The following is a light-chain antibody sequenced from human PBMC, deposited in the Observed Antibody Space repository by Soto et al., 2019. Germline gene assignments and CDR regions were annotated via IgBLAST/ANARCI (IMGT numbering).Light chain of an antibody. CDR1: SSDIGRYDY. J-gene: IGLJ1*01. V-gene: IGLV2-14*03. Sequence: QSVLAQPASVSGSPGQSITVSCTGTSSDIGRYDYVSWYQQHPGKVPKLLIYDVTNRPSGVSNRFSGSKSGNTASLTISGLQAEDEADYYCTSFTTAYTHVFGTGTKVNVL. CDR2: DVT. CDR3: TSFTTAYTHV.